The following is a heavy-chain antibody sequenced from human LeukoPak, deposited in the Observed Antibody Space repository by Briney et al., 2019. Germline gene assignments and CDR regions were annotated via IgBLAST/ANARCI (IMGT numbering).Heavy chain of an antibody. CDR2: ISGSGGST. D-gene: IGHD6-19*01. CDR1: GFTFSSYA. J-gene: IGHJ4*02. CDR3: AKCGRWLASSDY. V-gene: IGHV3-23*01. Sequence: PGGALRLSCAASGFTFSSYAMSWVRQATGNGLEWVSAISGSGGSTYYADSVKGRFTISRDNSKNTLYLQMNSLRAEDTAVYYCAKCGRWLASSDYWGQGTLVTVSS.